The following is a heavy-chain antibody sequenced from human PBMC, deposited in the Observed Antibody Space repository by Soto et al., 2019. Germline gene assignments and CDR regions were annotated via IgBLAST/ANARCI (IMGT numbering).Heavy chain of an antibody. CDR3: ARENHRDYYGSGSYSYYYGMDV. Sequence: SVKVSCKASGGTFSSYTISWVRQAPGQGLEWMGRIIPILGIANYAQKFQGRVTITADKSTSTAYMELSSLRSEDTAVYYCARENHRDYYGSGSYSYYYGMDVWG. D-gene: IGHD3-10*01. CDR1: GGTFSSYT. J-gene: IGHJ6*02. V-gene: IGHV1-69*04. CDR2: IIPILGIA.